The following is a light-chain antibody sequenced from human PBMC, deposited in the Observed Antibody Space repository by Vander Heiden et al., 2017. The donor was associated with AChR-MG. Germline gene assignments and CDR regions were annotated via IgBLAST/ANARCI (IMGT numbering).Light chain of an antibody. CDR1: SSNIGSNT. V-gene: IGLV1-44*01. Sequence: QSVLTQPPSASGTPAQRVTLSCSGSSSNIGSNTVSWYQQRPGTAPKLLIYSNNQRPSGVPDRFSGSKSGTSASLAISGLQSEDEADYYCAAWDDSLNGWVFGGGTKLTVL. J-gene: IGLJ3*02. CDR3: AAWDDSLNGWV. CDR2: SNN.